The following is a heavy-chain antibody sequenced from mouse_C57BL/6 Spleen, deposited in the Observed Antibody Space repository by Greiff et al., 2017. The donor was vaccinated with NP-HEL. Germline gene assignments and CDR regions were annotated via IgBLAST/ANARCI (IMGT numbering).Heavy chain of an antibody. V-gene: IGHV1-26*01. CDR3: ARDWGRFAY. D-gene: IGHD4-1*01. CDR2: INPNNGGT. J-gene: IGHJ3*01. CDR1: GYTFTDYY. Sequence: VQLQQSGPELVKPGASVKISCKASGYTFTDYYMNWVKQSHGKSLEWIGDINPNNGGTSYNQKFKGKATLTVDKSSSTAYMELRSLTSEDSAVYYCARDWGRFAYWGQGTLVTVSA.